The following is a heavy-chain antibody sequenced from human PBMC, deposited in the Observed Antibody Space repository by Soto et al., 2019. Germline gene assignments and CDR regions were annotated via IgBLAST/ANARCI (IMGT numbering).Heavy chain of an antibody. CDR1: GGTFSSYA. CDR3: ARSYSGYDSDYYYYYGMDV. CDR2: IIPIFGTA. D-gene: IGHD5-12*01. V-gene: IGHV1-69*06. J-gene: IGHJ6*02. Sequence: SVKVSCKASGGTFSSYAISWVRQAPGQGLEWMGGIIPIFGTANYAQKFQGRVTITADKSTSTAYMELSSLRSEDTAVYYCARSYSGYDSDYYYYYGMDVWGQGTTVTVSS.